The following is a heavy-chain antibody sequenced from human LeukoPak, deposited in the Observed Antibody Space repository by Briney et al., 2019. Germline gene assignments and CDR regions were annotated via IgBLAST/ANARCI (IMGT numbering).Heavy chain of an antibody. CDR3: AKSPYYDSSGYYREYYFDY. D-gene: IGHD3-22*01. Sequence: GGSLRLSCAASRFTFSTYGMSWVRQAPGKGLEWVSSITGGGGSTYYADSVKGRFTISRDNSKNTLYLQMNSLRAEDTAVYYCAKSPYYDSSGYYREYYFDYWGQGTLVTVSS. CDR2: ITGGGGST. J-gene: IGHJ4*02. CDR1: RFTFSTYG. V-gene: IGHV3-23*01.